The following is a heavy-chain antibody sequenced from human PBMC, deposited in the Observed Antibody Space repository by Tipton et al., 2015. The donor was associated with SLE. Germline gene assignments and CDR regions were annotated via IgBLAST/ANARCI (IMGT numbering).Heavy chain of an antibody. Sequence: TLSLTCTVSGGSISNSDYFWGWVRQSPEKGLEWIGIIHYSGTNYYNPSLKSRVTISVDTSKNQFSLKLSSVTAAYTAVYYCARDGGIAAPPHHYHYDCMDVWGKGTTFTVSS. CDR2: IHYSGTN. J-gene: IGHJ6*03. D-gene: IGHD6-6*01. CDR3: ARDGGIAAPPHHYHYDCMDV. CDR1: GGSISNSDYF. V-gene: IGHV4-39*07.